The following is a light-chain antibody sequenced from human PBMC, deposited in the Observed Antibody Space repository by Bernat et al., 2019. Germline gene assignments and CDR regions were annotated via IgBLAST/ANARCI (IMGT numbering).Light chain of an antibody. CDR2: DVS. CDR3: SSYTSSGTWV. CDR1: SSDIGAYNF. Sequence: QSALTQPASVSGSPGQSITISCTGTSSDIGAYNFVSWYQQHPGKAPKLMISDVSHRPSGVSNRFSGSKSGNTASLTISGLQAEDEADYYCSSYTSSGTWVFGGGTKLTVL. J-gene: IGLJ3*02. V-gene: IGLV2-14*03.